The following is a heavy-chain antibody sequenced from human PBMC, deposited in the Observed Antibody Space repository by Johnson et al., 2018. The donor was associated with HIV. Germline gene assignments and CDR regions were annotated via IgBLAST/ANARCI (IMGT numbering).Heavy chain of an antibody. CDR2: ISYDGSNK. CDR3: AKGPMGHYYGAGTYGAFDI. D-gene: IGHD3-10*01. Sequence: QVQLVESGGGLIQPGESLRRSCAASGFTFSSYAMHWVRQAPGKGLDWVAVISYDGSNKYYADSVKGRFTISRDNSKNTLDLQMNSLRAEDTAVYYCAKGPMGHYYGAGTYGAFDIWGQGTMVTVSS. V-gene: IGHV3-30-3*01. J-gene: IGHJ3*02. CDR1: GFTFSSYA.